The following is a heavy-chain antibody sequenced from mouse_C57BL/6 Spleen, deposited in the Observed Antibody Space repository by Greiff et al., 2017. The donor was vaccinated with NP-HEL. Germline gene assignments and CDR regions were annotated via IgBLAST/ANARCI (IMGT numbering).Heavy chain of an antibody. Sequence: EVKLVESGGGLVKPGGSLKLSCAASGFTFSSYTMSWVRQTPEKRLEWVATISGGGGNTYYPDSVKGRLTISRDNAKNTLYLQMSSLRSEDTALYYCARITTVVDGDYWGQGTTLTVSS. V-gene: IGHV5-9*01. D-gene: IGHD1-1*01. J-gene: IGHJ2*01. CDR2: ISGGGGNT. CDR1: GFTFSSYT. CDR3: ARITTVVDGDY.